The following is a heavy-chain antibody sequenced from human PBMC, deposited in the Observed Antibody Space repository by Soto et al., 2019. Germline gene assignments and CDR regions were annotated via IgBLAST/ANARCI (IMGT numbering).Heavy chain of an antibody. J-gene: IGHJ4*02. CDR2: IIPILGMA. D-gene: IGHD2-2*01. Sequence: QVQLVQSGAEVKKPGSSVKVSCKASGGTFSSYTISWVRQAPGQGLEWMGRIIPILGMANYAQKFQDRVTITADKSTSTAYMELSRLRSEDTAVYCCATGGYCSSTSCYFLHWGQGTLVTVSS. CDR1: GGTFSSYT. V-gene: IGHV1-69*02. CDR3: ATGGYCSSTSCYFLH.